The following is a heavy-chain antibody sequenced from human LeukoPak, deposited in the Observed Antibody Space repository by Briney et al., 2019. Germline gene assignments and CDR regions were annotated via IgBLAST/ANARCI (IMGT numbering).Heavy chain of an antibody. J-gene: IGHJ2*01. Sequence: PGGSLRLSCAASGFTVSSNYMSWVRQAPGKGLEWVSVIYSGVSTYYADSVKGRFTISRDNSKNTLYLHMNSLRAEDTALYYCARDRRYYDSSGYYFHWYFDLWGRGTLVTVSS. CDR2: IYSGVST. D-gene: IGHD3-22*01. V-gene: IGHV3-53*01. CDR3: ARDRRYYDSSGYYFHWYFDL. CDR1: GFTVSSNY.